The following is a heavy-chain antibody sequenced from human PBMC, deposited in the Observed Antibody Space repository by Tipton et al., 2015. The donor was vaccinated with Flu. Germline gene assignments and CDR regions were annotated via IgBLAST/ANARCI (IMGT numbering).Heavy chain of an antibody. CDR3: ARRVEERGYSSGVDY. J-gene: IGHJ4*02. Sequence: TLSLTCTVSGGSMSSYYWSWIRQPPGKGLEWIGYIYYSGSTKYNPSLKSRVTISVDTSKNQFSLKLSSVTAADTAVYYCARRVEERGYSSGVDYWGQGTLVTVSS. D-gene: IGHD6-19*01. CDR1: GGSMSSYY. V-gene: IGHV4-59*08. CDR2: IYYSGST.